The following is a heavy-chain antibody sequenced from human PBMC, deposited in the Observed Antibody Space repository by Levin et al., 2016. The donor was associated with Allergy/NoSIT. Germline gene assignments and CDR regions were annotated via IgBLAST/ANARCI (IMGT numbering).Heavy chain of an antibody. D-gene: IGHD2-2*01. V-gene: IGHV4-34*01. CDR1: GGSFSGYY. Sequence: GSLRLSCAVYGGSFSGYYWSWIRQPPGKGLEWIGEINHSGSTNYNPSLKSRVTISVDTSKNQFSLKLSSVTAADTAVYYCARVRSSTSWGDYYYYMDVWGQRDHGHRLL. J-gene: IGHJ6*03. CDR2: INHSGST. CDR3: ARVRSSTSWGDYYYYMDV.